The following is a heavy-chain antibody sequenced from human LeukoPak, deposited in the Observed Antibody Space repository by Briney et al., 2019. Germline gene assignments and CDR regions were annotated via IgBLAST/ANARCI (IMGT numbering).Heavy chain of an antibody. J-gene: IGHJ6*03. Sequence: SETLSLTCTVSGGSISSYYWSWIRQPPGKGLEWIGYIYYSGSTNYNPSLKSRVTISVDTSKDQFSLKLSSVTAADTAVYYCAREWSGYDPYYYYYYMDVWGKGTTVTISS. V-gene: IGHV4-59*12. CDR1: GGSISSYY. D-gene: IGHD5-12*01. CDR3: AREWSGYDPYYYYYYMDV. CDR2: IYYSGST.